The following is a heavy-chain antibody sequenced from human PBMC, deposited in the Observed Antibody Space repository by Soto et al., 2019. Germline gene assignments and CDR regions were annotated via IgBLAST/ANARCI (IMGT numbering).Heavy chain of an antibody. Sequence: PSQTLSLTCAISGDSVSSNSAAWNWIRQSPSRGLEWLGRTYYRSKWYNDYAVSVKSRITINPDTSKNQFSLQLNSVTPEDTAVYYCARGFGITIFGVVIILAYYYYYGMDVWSQGTTVTVSS. CDR2: TYYRSKWYN. D-gene: IGHD3-3*01. CDR3: ARGFGITIFGVVIILAYYYYYGMDV. V-gene: IGHV6-1*01. J-gene: IGHJ6*02. CDR1: GDSVSSNSAA.